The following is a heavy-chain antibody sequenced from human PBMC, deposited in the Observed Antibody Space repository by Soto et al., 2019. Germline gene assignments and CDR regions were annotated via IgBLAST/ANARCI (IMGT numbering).Heavy chain of an antibody. V-gene: IGHV4-28*03. Sequence: PSETLSLTCAVSGYSISSSNWWGWIRQPPGKGLEWIGYIYYNGNTKYNPSLKSRVSMSVDTSKNQFSLRLISVTAADTAKYFCAREGNLGRWLQPLDFWGQGTLVTVSS. J-gene: IGHJ4*02. CDR2: IYYNGNT. D-gene: IGHD5-12*01. CDR1: GYSISSSNW. CDR3: AREGNLGRWLQPLDF.